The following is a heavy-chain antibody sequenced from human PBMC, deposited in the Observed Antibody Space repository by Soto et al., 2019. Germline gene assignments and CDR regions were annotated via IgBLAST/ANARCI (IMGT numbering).Heavy chain of an antibody. CDR3: ARGSMYYDILTGYYRRYYYGMEV. CDR2: INHSVST. CDR1: GGSFSGYY. D-gene: IGHD3-9*01. Sequence: PSETLSLTCAVYGGSFSGYYWSWIRQHPGKGLEWIGEINHSVSTNYNPSLKSRVTISVDTSKNQYSLKLSSVTAADTAVYYCARGSMYYDILTGYYRRYYYGMEVWGKGNTVTVSS. V-gene: IGHV4-34*01. J-gene: IGHJ6*04.